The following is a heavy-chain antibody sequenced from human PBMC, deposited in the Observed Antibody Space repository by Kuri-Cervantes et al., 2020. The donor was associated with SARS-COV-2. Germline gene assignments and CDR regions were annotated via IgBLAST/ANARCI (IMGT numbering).Heavy chain of an antibody. J-gene: IGHJ4*02. CDR2: IKQDGSEK. CDR1: GFTFSSYW. V-gene: IGHV3-7*01. CDR3: ARGFITVFGVITKGTDY. D-gene: IGHD3-3*01. Sequence: GGSLRLSCAASGFTFSSYWMSWVRQAPGKGLEWVANIKQDGSEKYYVDSVKGRFTISRDNAENSLYLRMDSLRAEDTAVYYCARGFITVFGVITKGTDYWGQGTLVTVSS.